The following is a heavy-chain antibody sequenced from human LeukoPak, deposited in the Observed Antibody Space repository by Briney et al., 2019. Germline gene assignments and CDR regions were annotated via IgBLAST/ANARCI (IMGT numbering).Heavy chain of an antibody. CDR2: IYYSGST. J-gene: IGHJ5*02. CDR3: AIKSLDSSGYYYYGNWFDP. V-gene: IGHV4-39*01. D-gene: IGHD3-22*01. Sequence: SETLSFTCTVSGGSISSSSYYWGWIRQPPGKGLEWIGGIYYSGSTYYNPSLKSRVTISVDTSKNQFSLKLSSVTAADTAVYYCAIKSLDSSGYYYYGNWFDPWGQGTLVTVSS. CDR1: GGSISSSSYY.